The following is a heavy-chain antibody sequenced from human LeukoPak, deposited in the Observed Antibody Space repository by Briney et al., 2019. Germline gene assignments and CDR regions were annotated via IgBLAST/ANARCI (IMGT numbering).Heavy chain of an antibody. D-gene: IGHD3-3*01. CDR2: IIPIFGTA. J-gene: IGHJ4*02. V-gene: IGHV1-69*13. CDR1: GGTFSSYA. Sequence: ASVKVSCKASGGTFSSYAISWVRQAPGQGLEWVGGIIPIFGTANYAQKFQGRVTITADESTSTAYMELSSLRSEDTAVYYCARDGTYYDFWSGYYRFDYWGQGTLVTVSS. CDR3: ARDGTYYDFWSGYYRFDY.